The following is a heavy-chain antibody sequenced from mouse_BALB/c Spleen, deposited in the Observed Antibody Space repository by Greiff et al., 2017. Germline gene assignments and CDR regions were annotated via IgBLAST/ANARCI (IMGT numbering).Heavy chain of an antibody. J-gene: IGHJ4*01. CDR1: GYTFTDYY. Sequence: VQLQQSGPELVKPGASVKMSCKASGYTFTDYYMKWVKQSHGKSLEWIGDINPNNGDTFYNQKFKGKATLTVDKSSSTAYMQLNSLTSEDSAVYYCARGGGFYYYGSSYWAMDYWGQGTSVTVSS. V-gene: IGHV1-26*01. CDR3: ARGGGFYYYGSSYWAMDY. CDR2: INPNNGDT. D-gene: IGHD1-1*01.